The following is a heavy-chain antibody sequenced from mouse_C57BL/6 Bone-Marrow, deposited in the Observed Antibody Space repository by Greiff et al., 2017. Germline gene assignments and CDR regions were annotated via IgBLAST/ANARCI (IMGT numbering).Heavy chain of an antibody. J-gene: IGHJ3*01. CDR3: ARDDSSGPAY. CDR1: GFTFSSYA. D-gene: IGHD3-2*02. Sequence: EVQRVESGGGLVKPGGSLKLSCAASGFTFSSYAMSWVRQTPEKRLEWVATISDGGSYTYYPDNVKGRFTISRDNAKNNLYLQMSHLKSEDTAMYYCARDDSSGPAYWGQGTLVTVSA. CDR2: ISDGGSYT. V-gene: IGHV5-4*01.